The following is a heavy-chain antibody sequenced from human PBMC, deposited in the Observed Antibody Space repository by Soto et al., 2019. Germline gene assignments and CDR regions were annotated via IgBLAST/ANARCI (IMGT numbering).Heavy chain of an antibody. Sequence: GGSLRLSCAASGFTFDDYAMHWVRQAPGKGLEWVSGISWNSGSIGYADSVKGRFTISRDNAKNSLYLQMNSLRAEDTALYYCAKYRLGVPPHYFDYWGQGTLVTVSS. CDR2: ISWNSGSI. CDR1: GFTFDDYA. V-gene: IGHV3-9*01. J-gene: IGHJ4*02. CDR3: AKYRLGVPPHYFDY. D-gene: IGHD1-26*01.